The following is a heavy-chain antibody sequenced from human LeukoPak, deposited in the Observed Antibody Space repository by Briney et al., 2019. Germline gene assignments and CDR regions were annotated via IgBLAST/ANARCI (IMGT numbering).Heavy chain of an antibody. CDR3: ARGPDYGGKIDDAFDI. J-gene: IGHJ3*02. CDR2: IRSDGTNK. CDR1: GFTFRNYG. V-gene: IGHV3-30*02. D-gene: IGHD4-23*01. Sequence: GGSLRLSCAASGFTFRNYGMHWVRQAPGKGLDWVGFIRSDGTNKYYADSVKGRFTISRDNSKNTLYLQMNSLRAEDTAVYNCARGPDYGGKIDDAFDIWGQGTMVTVSS.